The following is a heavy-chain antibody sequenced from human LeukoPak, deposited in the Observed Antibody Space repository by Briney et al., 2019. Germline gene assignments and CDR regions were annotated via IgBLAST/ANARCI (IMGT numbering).Heavy chain of an antibody. D-gene: IGHD3-10*01. J-gene: IGHJ4*02. Sequence: PSGTLSLTCTVSGDPISRGGSYWGWIRQPPGKGLEWIASIYYTGSTYYNPSLRSRVTISVDTSKNQFSLKLSSVTAADTAVYYCARSSSIWFGKFDYWGQGTLVTVSS. V-gene: IGHV4-39*01. CDR1: GDPISRGGSY. CDR3: ARSSSIWFGKFDY. CDR2: IYYTGST.